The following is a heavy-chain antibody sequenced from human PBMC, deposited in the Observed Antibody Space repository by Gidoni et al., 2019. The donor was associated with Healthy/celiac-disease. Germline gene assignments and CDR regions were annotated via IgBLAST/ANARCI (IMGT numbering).Heavy chain of an antibody. CDR3: ARDRLEQEKGMDV. J-gene: IGHJ6*02. V-gene: IGHV6-1*01. Sequence: VQLQQSGPGLVKPSQTLSLPCAISGDSVSSSCAAWTWYRQSPSRGLEWLGRTYYRSKWYSDYSVSVRSRRTINPDTSKNQFSLQLNSVTPEDTAVYYCARDRLEQEKGMDVWGQGTTVTVPS. CDR2: TYYRSKWYS. CDR1: GDSVSSSCAA. D-gene: IGHD1-1*01.